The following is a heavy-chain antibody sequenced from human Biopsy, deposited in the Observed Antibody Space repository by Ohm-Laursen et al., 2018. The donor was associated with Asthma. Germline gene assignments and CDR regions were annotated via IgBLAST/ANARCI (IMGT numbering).Heavy chain of an antibody. CDR1: GFTFSSYA. D-gene: IGHD3-16*02. Sequence: SLRLSCAASGFTFSSYAMSWVRQAPGKGLEWVSAISGSGGSTYYADSVKGRFTISRDNSKNRLYLEMASLRAEDTAVYYCAREKVIESRGFQNWFDPWGQGTLVHVSS. CDR3: AREKVIESRGFQNWFDP. V-gene: IGHV3-23*01. CDR2: ISGSGGST. J-gene: IGHJ5*02.